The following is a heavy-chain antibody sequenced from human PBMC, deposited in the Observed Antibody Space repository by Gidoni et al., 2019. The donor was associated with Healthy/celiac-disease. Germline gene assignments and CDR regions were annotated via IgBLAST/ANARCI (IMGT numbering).Heavy chain of an antibody. D-gene: IGHD2-15*01. J-gene: IGHJ6*02. CDR2: IWYDGSNK. CDR3: ARDLKDCSGGSCYGVPQRYYYYGMDV. CDR1: SSYG. V-gene: IGHV3-33*01. Sequence: SSYGMHWVRQAPGKGLEWVAVIWYDGSNKYYADSVKGRFTISRDNSKNTLYLQMNSLRAEDTAVYYCARDLKDCSGGSCYGVPQRYYYYGMDVWGQGTTVTVSS.